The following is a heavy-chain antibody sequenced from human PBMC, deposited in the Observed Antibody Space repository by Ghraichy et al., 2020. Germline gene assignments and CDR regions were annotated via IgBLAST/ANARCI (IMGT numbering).Heavy chain of an antibody. J-gene: IGHJ4*02. D-gene: IGHD1-1*01. CDR2: INPNTGGT. CDR1: GYTFTDFY. V-gene: IGHV1-2*02. CDR3: ARSLNWSYPDTPDY. Sequence: ASVKVSCKASGYTFTDFYIHWVRQAPGQGLEWMGWINPNTGGTNYAQNFQGRVTVTRDTSFSAAYMELTSLRSDDTAVYYCARSLNWSYPDTPDYWGQGTLVTVSS.